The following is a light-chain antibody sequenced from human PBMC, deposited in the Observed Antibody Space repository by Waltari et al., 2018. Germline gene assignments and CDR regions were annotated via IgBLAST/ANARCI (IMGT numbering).Light chain of an antibody. CDR1: QSVSSHY. J-gene: IGKJ2*01. CDR3: QQHGTSPYT. CDR2: AGS. Sequence: DIVLTHSPGTLSLSPGETATLSCRASQSVSSHYLAVYQQKPGQVPSLLIYAGSSRATGVPDRISGSGSGTDFTLTLSRLEPEDFAVYYCQQHGTSPYTFGQGTKLQIK. V-gene: IGKV3-20*01.